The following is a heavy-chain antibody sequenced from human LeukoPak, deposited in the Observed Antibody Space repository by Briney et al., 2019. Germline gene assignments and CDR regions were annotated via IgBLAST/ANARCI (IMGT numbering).Heavy chain of an antibody. J-gene: IGHJ4*02. CDR3: ARIEYRSGWPHFDY. Sequence: GGSLRLSCAASGFTFSSYWMHWVRQAPGKGLVWVSRINSDGSSTSYADSVKGRFTISRDNAKNTLYLQMNSLRAEDTAVYYCARIEYRSGWPHFDYWGQGTLVTVSS. D-gene: IGHD6-19*01. CDR2: INSDGSST. CDR1: GFTFSSYW. V-gene: IGHV3-74*01.